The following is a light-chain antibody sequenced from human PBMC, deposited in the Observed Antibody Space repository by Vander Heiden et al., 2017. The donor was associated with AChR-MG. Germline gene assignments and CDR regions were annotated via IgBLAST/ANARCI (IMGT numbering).Light chain of an antibody. CDR3: CSYAGTYWL. CDR2: DVT. J-gene: IGLJ3*02. Sequence: SALTQPRSVSGSPGQSVPISCTGTSSDVGCYDYVSWYQHHPGKAHNVILDDVTKRPAGVPDRFSGSKAGNTASLTISGLQAEDDADYYCCSYAGTYWLFGGGTKLTVL. CDR1: SSDVGCYDY. V-gene: IGLV2-11*01.